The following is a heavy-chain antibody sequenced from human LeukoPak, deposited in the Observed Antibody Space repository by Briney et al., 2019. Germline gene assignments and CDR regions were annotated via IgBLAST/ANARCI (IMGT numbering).Heavy chain of an antibody. Sequence: ASVKVSCKASGGSFTNYAVSWLRQAPGHGLEWMGAIVPMFTTSDYAQKFRDRVTITADESTSTVYMDLRRLTYEDTAIYYCARVKESAPVAAAIPYFFDRWGQGTLVTVSS. CDR1: GGSFTNYA. D-gene: IGHD2-2*01. CDR2: IVPMFTTS. J-gene: IGHJ4*02. CDR3: ARVKESAPVAAAIPYFFDR. V-gene: IGHV1-69*13.